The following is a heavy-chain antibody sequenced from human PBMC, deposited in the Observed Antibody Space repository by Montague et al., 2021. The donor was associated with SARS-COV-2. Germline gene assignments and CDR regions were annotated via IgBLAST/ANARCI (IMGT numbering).Heavy chain of an antibody. V-gene: IGHV4-39*01. Sequence: SETLSLTCTVSGGSISSSSYYWGWIRQPPGKGLEWIGSIYYSGSTYYNPSLKSRVTISADTSKNQFSLKLSSVTAADTAVYYCARHAGKRITIFGVVKGQYYFDYWGQGTLVTVSS. CDR2: IYYSGST. CDR3: ARHAGKRITIFGVVKGQYYFDY. D-gene: IGHD3-3*01. J-gene: IGHJ4*02. CDR1: GGSISSSSYY.